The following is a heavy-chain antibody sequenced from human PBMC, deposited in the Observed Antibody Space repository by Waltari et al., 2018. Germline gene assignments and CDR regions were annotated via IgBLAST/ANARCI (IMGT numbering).Heavy chain of an antibody. CDR2: ISSGSSTI. Sequence: EVQLVESGGGLVQPGGSLRLSVAASGFTFSNYSMHWVRQAPGKGLEWVSYISSGSSTIYYGDSVKGRFTISRDNAKNSLYLQMNSLRAEDTAVYFCARDQSATGSGLDYWGQGTLVTVSS. V-gene: IGHV3-48*04. D-gene: IGHD6-13*01. J-gene: IGHJ4*02. CDR3: ARDQSATGSGLDY. CDR1: GFTFSNYS.